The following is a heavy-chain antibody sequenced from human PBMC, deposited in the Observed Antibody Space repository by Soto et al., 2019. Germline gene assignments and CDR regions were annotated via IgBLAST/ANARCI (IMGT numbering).Heavy chain of an antibody. V-gene: IGHV3-13*01. CDR2: IGTAGDT. CDR1: GFTFSSYD. CDR3: ARALNFLQEDYYYYMDV. D-gene: IGHD4-4*01. Sequence: GGSLRLSCAASGFTFSSYDMHWVRQATGKGLEWVSAIGTAGDTYYPGSVKGRFTISRENAKNSLYLQMNSLRAGDTAVYYCARALNFLQEDYYYYMDVWGKGTTVTVSS. J-gene: IGHJ6*03.